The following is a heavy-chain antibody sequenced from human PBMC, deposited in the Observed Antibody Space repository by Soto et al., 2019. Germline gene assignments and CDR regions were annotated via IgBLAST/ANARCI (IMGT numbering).Heavy chain of an antibody. V-gene: IGHV4-39*01. D-gene: IGHD3-10*01. J-gene: IGHJ4*02. CDR2: IYYSGST. CDR1: GGSISNSSYY. CDR3: ARQGGPYGSGSYYGGSGYDY. Sequence: SETLSLTCTVSGGSISNSSYYWGWIRQPPGKGLEWIGSIYYSGSTYYNPSLKSRVTISVDTSKNQFSLKLSSVTAADTAVYYCARQGGPYGSGSYYGGSGYDYWGQGTLVTVS.